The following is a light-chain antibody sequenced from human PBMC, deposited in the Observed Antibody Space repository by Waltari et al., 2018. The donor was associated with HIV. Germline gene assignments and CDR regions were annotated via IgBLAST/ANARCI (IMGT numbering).Light chain of an antibody. CDR3: SSYISSSTRV. Sequence: QSALTQPASVSGSPGQSLTISCTGTSTDVGGYNYVSWYQQHPGKAPKLMIYEVSNRPSGVSNRFSGSKSGNTASLTISGLQAEDEADYYCSSYISSSTRVFGGGTKLTVL. J-gene: IGLJ3*02. CDR2: EVS. V-gene: IGLV2-14*01. CDR1: STDVGGYNY.